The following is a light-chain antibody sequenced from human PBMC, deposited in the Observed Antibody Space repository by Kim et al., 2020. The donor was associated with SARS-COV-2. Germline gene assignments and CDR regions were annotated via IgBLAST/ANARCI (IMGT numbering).Light chain of an antibody. CDR3: QQYDTSGIT. Sequence: PGERATHSCSASQSVSSRYFAWFQQQKFGQAPRLLIYGASSRATGIPDRFSGSGSGTDFTLTISRLEPEDFAVYYCQQYDTSGITFGQGTRLEIK. J-gene: IGKJ5*01. CDR2: GAS. CDR1: QSVSSRY. V-gene: IGKV3-20*01.